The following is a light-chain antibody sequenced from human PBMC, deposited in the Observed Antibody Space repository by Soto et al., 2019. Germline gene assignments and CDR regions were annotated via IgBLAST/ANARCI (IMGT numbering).Light chain of an antibody. Sequence: QAVVTQEPSFSVSPGGTVTLTCGLSSGSVSTNCYPSWYQQTPGQSPRTLIYSTDIRSSGVPDRFSGSILGNKAALTITGAQADDESGYFCVLYMGSGIPPVFGGGTKLTVL. CDR1: SGSVSTNCY. CDR2: STD. J-gene: IGLJ3*02. CDR3: VLYMGSGIPPV. V-gene: IGLV8-61*01.